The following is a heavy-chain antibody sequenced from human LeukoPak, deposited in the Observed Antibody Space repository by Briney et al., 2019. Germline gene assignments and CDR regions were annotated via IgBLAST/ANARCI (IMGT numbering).Heavy chain of an antibody. D-gene: IGHD2-2*01. J-gene: IGHJ5*02. V-gene: IGHV4-59*08. CDR2: IHYSGST. CDR3: ARHHHVSGYCSSTSCRDWFHP. CDR1: GGSISSDY. Sequence: PSETLSLTCTVSGGSISSDYWSWIRQPPGKGLVWIGYIHYSGSTNYNPSLKSRVTISVDTSKNQFSLKLSSVTAADTAVYYCARHHHVSGYCSSTSCRDWFHPWGQGTLVTVSS.